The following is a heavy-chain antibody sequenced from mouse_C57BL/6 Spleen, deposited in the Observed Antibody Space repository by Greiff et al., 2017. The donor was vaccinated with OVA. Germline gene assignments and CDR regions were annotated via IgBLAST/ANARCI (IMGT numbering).Heavy chain of an antibody. Sequence: VQLQQPGAELVKPGASVKLSCKASGYTFTSYWMHWVKQRPGRGLEWIGRIDPNSGGTKYNEKFKSKATLTVDKPSSTAYMPLSSLTSEDSAVYYCALYGSSEGYFDYCAKAPLSQSPQ. D-gene: IGHD1-1*01. CDR2: IDPNSGGT. CDR3: ALYGSSEGYFDY. V-gene: IGHV1-72*01. CDR1: GYTFTSYW. J-gene: IGHJ2*01.